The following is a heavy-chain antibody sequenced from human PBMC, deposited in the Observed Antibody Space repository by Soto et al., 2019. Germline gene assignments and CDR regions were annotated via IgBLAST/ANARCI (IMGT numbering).Heavy chain of an antibody. V-gene: IGHV1-69*13. CDR2: IIPIFGTT. CDR1: GGTFSSYA. J-gene: IGHJ4*02. D-gene: IGHD3-22*01. CDR3: ARDQYYDSSGSPPYYFDY. Sequence: SVKVSCKASGGTFSSYAISWVRQAPGQGLEWMGGIIPIFGTTNYAQKFQGRVTITADESTSTAYMELSSLRSEDTAVYYCARDQYYDSSGSPPYYFDYWGQGTLVTVSS.